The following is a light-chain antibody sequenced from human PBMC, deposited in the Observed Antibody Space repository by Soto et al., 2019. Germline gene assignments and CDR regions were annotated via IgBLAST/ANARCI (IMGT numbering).Light chain of an antibody. CDR1: ISNIGSGYD. Sequence: QSVLTQAPSVSGAPGQRFTISCTGTISNIGSGYDVHWYQHLPGTAPKLLIYGNTIRPSGVPDRFSGSKSGTSASLAITGLQAEDEADYYCQSYDRSLRGSVFGTGTKVTVL. V-gene: IGLV1-40*01. CDR3: QSYDRSLRGSV. J-gene: IGLJ1*01. CDR2: GNT.